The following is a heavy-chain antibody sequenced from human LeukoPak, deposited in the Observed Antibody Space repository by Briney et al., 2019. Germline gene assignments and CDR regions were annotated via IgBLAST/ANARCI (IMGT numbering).Heavy chain of an antibody. D-gene: IGHD3-16*01. CDR1: GFTFSHYW. Sequence: GGSLRLSCAASGFTFSHYWMTWVRQSAGKGLEWVANIKQDGSEKYYLDSVKGRFTISRDNAKNSLVLQMNSLRVEDTAVYYCARGRWGDFDYWGQGTMVTVSS. CDR2: IKQDGSEK. CDR3: ARGRWGDFDY. V-gene: IGHV3-7*01. J-gene: IGHJ4*02.